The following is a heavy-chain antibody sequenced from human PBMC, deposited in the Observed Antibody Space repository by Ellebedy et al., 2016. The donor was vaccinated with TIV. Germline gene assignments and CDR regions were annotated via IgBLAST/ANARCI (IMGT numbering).Heavy chain of an antibody. CDR1: GGSINYNY. D-gene: IGHD4-17*01. CDR3: ARHGPRNEDGDYGAFDI. CDR2: IHYSGTT. V-gene: IGHV4-59*08. Sequence: MPSETLSLTCTVSGGSINYNYWSWIRQPPGKGLDWIAYIHYSGTTNYSPSLQSRAAISVDPSKNQFSLYLRSVTAADTAVYYCARHGPRNEDGDYGAFDIWGRGTMVTVSS. J-gene: IGHJ3*02.